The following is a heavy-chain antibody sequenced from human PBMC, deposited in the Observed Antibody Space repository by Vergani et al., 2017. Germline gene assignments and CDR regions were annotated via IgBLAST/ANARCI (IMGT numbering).Heavy chain of an antibody. CDR1: GFTVSSNY. J-gene: IGHJ5*02. V-gene: IGHV3-30*18. CDR2: ISYDGSNK. CDR3: AKDLPSGTYGGDWLAP. Sequence: VQVVETGGGLVQPGGSLRLSCAASGFTVSSNYMSWVRQAPGKGLEWVAVISYDGSNKYYADSVKGRFTISRDTSKNTLYLQMNSLRAEDTAVYYCAKDLPSGTYGGDWLAPWGQGTLVTVSS. D-gene: IGHD4-23*01.